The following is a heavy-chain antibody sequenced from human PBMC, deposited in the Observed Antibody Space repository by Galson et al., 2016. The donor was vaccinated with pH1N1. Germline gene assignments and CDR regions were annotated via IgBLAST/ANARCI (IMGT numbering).Heavy chain of an antibody. CDR3: ARGPPGASVAYYSGMDV. Sequence: SLTCAVSGDSISNGGYSWSWIRQPPGKGLEWIGYIFHSGTTFYTPSLKSRVTMSVDRPSNQFSLRLISVTAADTAVYYCARGPPGASVAYYSGMDVWGPGTMVIVSS. J-gene: IGHJ6*02. V-gene: IGHV4-30-2*01. CDR1: GDSISNGGYS. CDR2: IFHSGTT. D-gene: IGHD4/OR15-4a*01.